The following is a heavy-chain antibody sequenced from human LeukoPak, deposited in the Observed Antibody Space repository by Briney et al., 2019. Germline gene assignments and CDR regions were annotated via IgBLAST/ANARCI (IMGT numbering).Heavy chain of an antibody. Sequence: PGGSLRLSCAASGFTFSGYSMNWVRQAPGKGLEWRSYISSGSRTIYYADSVKGRFTVSRDNAKNSLCLQMNSLRAEDTAVYYCARESISGHRDFDYWGQGALVTVSS. J-gene: IGHJ4*02. CDR1: GFTFSGYS. CDR3: ARESISGHRDFDY. CDR2: ISSGSRTI. V-gene: IGHV3-48*01. D-gene: IGHD1-26*01.